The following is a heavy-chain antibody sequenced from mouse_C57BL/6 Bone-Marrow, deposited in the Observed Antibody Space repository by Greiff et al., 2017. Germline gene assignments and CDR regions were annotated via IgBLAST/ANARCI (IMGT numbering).Heavy chain of an antibody. J-gene: IGHJ2*01. D-gene: IGHD2-4*01. CDR3: ARSGDYDDFDY. V-gene: IGHV1-81*01. CDR1: GYTFTSYG. Sequence: QVQLQQSGAELARPGASVKLSCKASGYTFTSYGISWVKQRTGQGLEWIGEIYTRSGNTYYNEKFKGKATLTADKSSSTAYMELRSLTSEDSAVYFCARSGDYDDFDYWGQGTTRTVSS. CDR2: IYTRSGNT.